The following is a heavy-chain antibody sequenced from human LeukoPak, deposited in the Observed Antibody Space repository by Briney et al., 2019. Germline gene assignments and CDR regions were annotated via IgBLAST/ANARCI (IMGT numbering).Heavy chain of an antibody. CDR1: GFAFSSYA. J-gene: IGHJ4*02. CDR2: ISGSGGST. CDR3: AKDSYDSSGFLDY. D-gene: IGHD3-22*01. V-gene: IGHV3-23*01. Sequence: GGSLRLSCAASGFAFSSYAMSWVRQAPGKGLEWVSAISGSGGSTYYADSVKGRFTISRDNSKNTLYLQMNSLRAEDTAVYYCAKDSYDSSGFLDYWGQGTLVTVSS.